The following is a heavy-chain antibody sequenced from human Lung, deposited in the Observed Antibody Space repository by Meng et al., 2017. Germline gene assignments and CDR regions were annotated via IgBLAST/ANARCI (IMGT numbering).Heavy chain of an antibody. D-gene: IGHD6-13*01. CDR2: IDPKNGDT. Sequence: VQLVQSGHEVKLRGTPVKVSCKPSGYNFPAYWLHWVRRAPGQGLEWMGRIDPKNGDTHYAQRFQGRVTMTVDTSISTAYMELSGLRSDDTAMYYCARDEDISAAGKLFGDYWGQGTLVTVSS. CDR1: GYNFPAYW. J-gene: IGHJ4*02. V-gene: IGHV1-2*06. CDR3: ARDEDISAAGKLFGDY.